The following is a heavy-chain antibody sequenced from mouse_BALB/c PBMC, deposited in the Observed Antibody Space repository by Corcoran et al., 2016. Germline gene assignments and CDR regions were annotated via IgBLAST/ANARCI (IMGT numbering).Heavy chain of an antibody. CDR3: ARGGYGNYGFAY. D-gene: IGHD2-10*02. J-gene: IGHJ3*01. CDR2: IDPANGNT. CDR1: GFNIKDTY. Sequence: EVQLQQSGVELVKPGASVKLSCTASGFNIKDTYMHWVKQRPEQGLEWIGRIDPANGNTKYDPKFQGKATITADTSSNTAYLQLSSLTSEDTAVYYCARGGYGNYGFAYWGQGTLVTVSA. V-gene: IGHV14-3*02.